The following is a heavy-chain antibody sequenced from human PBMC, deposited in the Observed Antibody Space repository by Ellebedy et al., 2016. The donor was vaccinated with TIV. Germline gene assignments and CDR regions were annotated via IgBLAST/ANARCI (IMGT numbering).Heavy chain of an antibody. J-gene: IGHJ4*02. CDR2: VSVYNGNR. D-gene: IGHD1-26*01. CDR1: GYTFTSYG. CDR3: VRNSPLGLVGATGGDY. Sequence: AASVKVSCKASGYTFTSYGISWVRQAPGQGLEWMGWVSVYNGNRNYAQKLQGRVSMTTDTSTTPAYMELRSLRSDDTAVYYCVRNSPLGLVGATGGDYWGQGTLVTVSS. V-gene: IGHV1-18*04.